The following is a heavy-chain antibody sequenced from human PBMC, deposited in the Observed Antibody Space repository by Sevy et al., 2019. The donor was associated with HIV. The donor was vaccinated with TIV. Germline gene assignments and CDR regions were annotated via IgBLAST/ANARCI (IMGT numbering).Heavy chain of an antibody. D-gene: IGHD3-22*01. CDR1: GYTFTGYY. CDR3: ARTYDSSGYFDY. CDR2: INPNSGGT. Sequence: ASVKVSCKASGYTFTGYYMHWVRRAPGQGLEWMGWINPNSGGTNYAQKFQGRVTMTRDTSISTAYMELSRLRSDDTAVYYCARTYDSSGYFDYWGQGTLVTVSS. J-gene: IGHJ4*02. V-gene: IGHV1-2*02.